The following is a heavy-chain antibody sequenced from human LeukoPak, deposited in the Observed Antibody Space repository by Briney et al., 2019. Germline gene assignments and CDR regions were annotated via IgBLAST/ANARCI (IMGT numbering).Heavy chain of an antibody. CDR1: GGSISSYY. J-gene: IGHJ4*02. CDR2: IYYSGST. CDR3: ARGDKPRSIWFGEPGVPYFDY. V-gene: IGHV4-59*12. D-gene: IGHD3-10*01. Sequence: PSETLSLTCTVSGGSISSYYWSWIRQPPGKGLEWIGYIYYSGSTNYNPSLKSRVTISVDTSKNQFSLKLSSVTAADTAVYYCARGDKPRSIWFGEPGVPYFDYWGQGTLVTVSS.